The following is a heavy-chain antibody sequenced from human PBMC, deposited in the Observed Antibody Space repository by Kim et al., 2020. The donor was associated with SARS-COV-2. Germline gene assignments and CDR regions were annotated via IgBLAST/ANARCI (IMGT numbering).Heavy chain of an antibody. CDR1: GGTFSSYA. Sequence: SVKVSCKASGGTFSSYAISWVRQAPGQGLEWMGGIIPIFGTANYAQKFQGRVTITADESTSTAYMELSSLRSEDTAVYYCALTPPGLMVYATPLRYAMDVWGQGTTVTVSS. D-gene: IGHD2-8*01. J-gene: IGHJ6*02. V-gene: IGHV1-69*13. CDR2: IIPIFGTA. CDR3: ALTPPGLMVYATPLRYAMDV.